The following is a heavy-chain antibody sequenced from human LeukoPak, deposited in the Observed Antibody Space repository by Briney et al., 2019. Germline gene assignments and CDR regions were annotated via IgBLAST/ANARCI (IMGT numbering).Heavy chain of an antibody. V-gene: IGHV4-39*01. CDR3: ASENCSGTSCSSFDY. J-gene: IGHJ4*02. D-gene: IGHD2-2*01. CDR1: GGSISSRSYY. Sequence: PSETLSLTCTVSGGSISSRSYYWGWIRQPPGKGLEWIGSICYSGTTYYNPSLKSRVTISVDTSKNQFSLRLSSVTAADTAVYYCASENCSGTSCSSFDYWGQGTLVTVSS. CDR2: ICYSGTT.